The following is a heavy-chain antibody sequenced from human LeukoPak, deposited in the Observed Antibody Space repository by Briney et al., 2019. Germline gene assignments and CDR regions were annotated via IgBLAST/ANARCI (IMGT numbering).Heavy chain of an antibody. D-gene: IGHD6-19*01. CDR3: ARGGRFTSGCRGAFDS. V-gene: IGHV3-23*01. CDR1: GFTFNSYA. CDR2: VPGIGGNT. Sequence: PGGSLRLSCAASGFTFNSYAMSWVRQAPGKGLEWVSAVPGIGGNTYYADSVKGRFTISRDNSKDTLYLQMDSLSAEDTAVYYCARGGRFTSGCRGAFDSWGQGTLVTVSS. J-gene: IGHJ4*02.